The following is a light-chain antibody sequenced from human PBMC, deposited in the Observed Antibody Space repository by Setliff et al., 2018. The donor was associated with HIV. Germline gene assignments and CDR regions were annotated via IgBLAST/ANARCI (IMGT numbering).Light chain of an antibody. CDR2: YDS. V-gene: IGLV3-21*04. J-gene: IGLJ1*01. Sequence: SYALTQPPSVSVAPGKTAKITCGGNNIGGKSIHWYQQKPGQAPVLVIYYDSDRPSGIPERFSGSNSGNTATLTISRVEAGDEADYYCQVWDTSSDHPYVFGTGTKVTV. CDR3: QVWDTSSDHPYV. CDR1: NIGGKS.